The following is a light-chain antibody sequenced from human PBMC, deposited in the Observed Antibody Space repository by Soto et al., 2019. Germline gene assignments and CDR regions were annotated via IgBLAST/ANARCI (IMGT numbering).Light chain of an antibody. J-gene: IGKJ2*01. CDR2: DAS. V-gene: IGKV1-39*01. CDR3: QQSYTTPVYS. CDR1: QGISGR. Sequence: DIQLTQSPSTLSASIGDTVTITCRASQGISGRLAWYQHKPGKAPKLLIYDASNLQSGVPSRFSGSGSGTDFTLTISSLQPEDFATYFCQQSYTTPVYSFGQGTKLEIK.